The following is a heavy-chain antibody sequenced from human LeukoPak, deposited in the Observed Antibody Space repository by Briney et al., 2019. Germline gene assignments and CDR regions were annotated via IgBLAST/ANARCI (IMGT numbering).Heavy chain of an antibody. Sequence: GGSLRLSCAASGFTFDDYGMSWVRHAPGKGLEWVSGINWNGGSTGYADSVKGRFTISRDNAKNSLYLQMNSLRAEDTALYFCARGGGEGYRFDYWGQGTLVTVSS. CDR3: ARGGGEGYRFDY. J-gene: IGHJ4*02. CDR2: INWNGGST. D-gene: IGHD2-15*01. CDR1: GFTFDDYG. V-gene: IGHV3-20*04.